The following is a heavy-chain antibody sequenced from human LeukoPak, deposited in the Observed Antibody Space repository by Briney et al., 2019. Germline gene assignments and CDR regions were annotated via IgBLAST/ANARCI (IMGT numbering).Heavy chain of an antibody. D-gene: IGHD3-16*01. J-gene: IGHJ4*02. V-gene: IGHV3-21*01. CDR3: ARDRLTYFDY. CDR1: GFTFSSYS. Sequence: GGSLRLSCAASGFTFSSYSMNWVRQAPGKGLEGGSSISSSSSYIYYADSVKGRFTISRDNAKNSLYLQMNSLRAEDTAVYYCARDRLTYFDYWGQGTLVTVSS. CDR2: ISSSSSYI.